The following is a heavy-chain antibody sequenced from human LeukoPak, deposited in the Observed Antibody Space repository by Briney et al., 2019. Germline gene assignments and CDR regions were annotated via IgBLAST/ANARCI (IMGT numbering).Heavy chain of an antibody. D-gene: IGHD6-19*01. Sequence: GASVNVSCTASGYTFTSYAMHWVRQAPGQRLGWMGWINAGNGNTKYSHKFKGRVTITRDTYASTAYMELSSLRSEDTAVYYCARPRGGDPGYSSGWYVNWGQGTLVTVSS. CDR1: GYTFTSYA. V-gene: IGHV1-3*01. J-gene: IGHJ4*02. CDR3: ARPRGGDPGYSSGWYVN. CDR2: INAGNGNT.